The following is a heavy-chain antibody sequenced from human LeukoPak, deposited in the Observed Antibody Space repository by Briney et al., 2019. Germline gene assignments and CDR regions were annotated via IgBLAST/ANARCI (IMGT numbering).Heavy chain of an antibody. CDR1: GGSISSGGHY. D-gene: IGHD5/OR15-5a*01. CDR3: ARGTLRLFDY. J-gene: IGHJ4*02. Sequence: SQTLSLTCTVSGGSISSGGHYWSRIRQHPAKGLEWIGYIYYSGSAYYNPSLESRVTISIDTSKNQFSLKLTSVTAADTAVYFCARGTLRLFDYWGQGTLVTVSS. CDR2: IYYSGSA. V-gene: IGHV4-31*03.